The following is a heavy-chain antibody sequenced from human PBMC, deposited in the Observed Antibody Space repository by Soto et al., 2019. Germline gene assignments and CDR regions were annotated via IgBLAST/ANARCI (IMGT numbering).Heavy chain of an antibody. Sequence: PSETLSLTCAVYGGSFSGYYWSWIRQPPGKGLEWIGEINHSGSTNYNPSLKSRVTISVDTSKNQFSLKLSSVTAADTAVYYCAREKLRYFDWLFDGVVYWGQGTLVTVSS. J-gene: IGHJ4*02. CDR1: GGSFSGYY. CDR2: INHSGST. V-gene: IGHV4-34*01. D-gene: IGHD3-9*01. CDR3: AREKLRYFDWLFDGVVY.